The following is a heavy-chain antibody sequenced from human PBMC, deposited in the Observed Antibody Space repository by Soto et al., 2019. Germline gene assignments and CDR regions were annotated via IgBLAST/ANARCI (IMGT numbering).Heavy chain of an antibody. D-gene: IGHD3-10*01. V-gene: IGHV3-23*01. CDR3: VTAVRTRLDN. CDR1: GFIFSNFA. J-gene: IGHJ4*02. Sequence: GGSLRLSCAASGFIFSNFAMYWVRRAPGKGLEWVSSIRQSGDRSSYADSAKGRFTISRDNSKNTLYLQMNGLRLDDTAVYYCVTAVRTRLDNWGPGTLVTVSP. CDR2: IRQSGDRS.